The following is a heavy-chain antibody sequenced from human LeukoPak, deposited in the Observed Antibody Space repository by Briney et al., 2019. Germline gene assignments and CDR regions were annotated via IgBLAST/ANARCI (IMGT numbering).Heavy chain of an antibody. CDR2: IYYSGST. CDR3: ARLSSTGDLASREYYFDY. Sequence: SETLSLTCTVSGGSISSSSYYWGWIRQPPGKGLEWIGSIYYSGSTYYNPSLKSRVTISVDTSKNQFSLKLSSVTAADTAVYYCARLSSTGDLASREYYFDYWGQGTLVTVSS. CDR1: GGSISSSSYY. V-gene: IGHV4-39*01. D-gene: IGHD7-27*01. J-gene: IGHJ4*02.